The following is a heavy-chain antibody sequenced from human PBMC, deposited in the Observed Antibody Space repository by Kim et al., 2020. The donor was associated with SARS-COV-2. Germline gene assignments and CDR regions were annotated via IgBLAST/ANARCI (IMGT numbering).Heavy chain of an antibody. CDR3: ARGSAVLISYYLDF. D-gene: IGHD3-22*01. Sequence: ASVKVSCKTSHYTFTTYAISWVRQAPGQGLEWMGWINSYIGSTNYAQKFQGRVTMTTDTSTSTAYMELRSLRSDDTAVYYCARGSAVLISYYLDFWGQGTLVTVSS. J-gene: IGHJ4*02. CDR2: INSYIGST. CDR1: HYTFTTYA. V-gene: IGHV1-18*01.